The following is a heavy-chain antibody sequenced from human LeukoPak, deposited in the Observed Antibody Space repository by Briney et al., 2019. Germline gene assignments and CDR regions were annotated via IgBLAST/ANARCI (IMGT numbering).Heavy chain of an antibody. CDR3: ARIARLRFLEWLPYYFDY. D-gene: IGHD3-3*01. V-gene: IGHV4-34*01. J-gene: IGHJ4*02. CDR1: GGSISSYY. CDR2: INHSGST. Sequence: SETLSLTCTVSGGSISSYYWSWIRQPPGKGLEWIGEINHSGSTNYNPSLKSRVTISVDTSKNQFSLKLSSVTAADTAVYYCARIARLRFLEWLPYYFDYWGQGTLVTVSS.